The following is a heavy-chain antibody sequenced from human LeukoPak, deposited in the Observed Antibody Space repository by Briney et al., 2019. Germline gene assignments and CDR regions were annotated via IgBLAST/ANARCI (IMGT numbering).Heavy chain of an antibody. CDR2: MNPNSANT. CDR3: ALSLQYYNASGYYPFDY. CDR1: GYTFTSYD. V-gene: IGHV1-8*01. D-gene: IGHD3-3*01. J-gene: IGHJ4*02. Sequence: APVKVSCKASGYTFTSYDINWVRQATGQGLEWMGWMNPNSANTGYAQNFQGRVAMTRSTSISTAYMELSSLRSEDTAVYYCALSLQYYNASGYYPFDYWGQGTLVTVSS.